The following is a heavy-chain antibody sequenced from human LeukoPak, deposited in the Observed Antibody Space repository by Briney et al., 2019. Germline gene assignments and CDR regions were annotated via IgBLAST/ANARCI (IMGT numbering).Heavy chain of an antibody. V-gene: IGHV4-30-4*08. D-gene: IGHD5-18*01. CDR3: ARGGYSYGSSPWFDP. J-gene: IGHJ5*02. CDR1: GGSISSGDYY. Sequence: PQTLSLTCTVSGGSISSGDYYWSWIRQPPGKGLEWIGYIYYSGSTYYNPSLKSRVTISVDTSKNQVSLKLSSVTAADTAVYYCARGGYSYGSSPWFDPWGQGTLVTVSS. CDR2: IYYSGST.